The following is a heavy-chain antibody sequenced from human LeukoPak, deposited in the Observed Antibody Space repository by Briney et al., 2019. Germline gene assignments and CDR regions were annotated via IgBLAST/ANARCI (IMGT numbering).Heavy chain of an antibody. V-gene: IGHV4-59*08. CDR2: IYYSGST. CDR1: GGSISSYY. D-gene: IGHD2-15*01. J-gene: IGHJ5*02. Sequence: SETLSLTCTVSGGSISSYYWSWIRQPPGKGLEWIGYIYYSGSTNYNPSLKSRVTISVDTSMNQFSLKLSFVTTADTAVYYCARALGYCSGGSCTRGYNWFDPWGQGTLVTVPS. CDR3: ARALGYCSGGSCTRGYNWFDP.